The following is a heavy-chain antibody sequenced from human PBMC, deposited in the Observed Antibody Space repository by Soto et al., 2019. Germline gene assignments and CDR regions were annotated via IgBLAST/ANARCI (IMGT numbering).Heavy chain of an antibody. Sequence: QVQLVQSGAEVKKPGSSVKVSCKASGGTFSSYTISWVRQAPGQGLEWMGRIIPILGIANYAQKFQGRVTITADKPTSTAYMELSSLSSEDTAVYYSAREGSYEFDPWGQGTLVTVSS. CDR1: GGTFSSYT. CDR3: AREGSYEFDP. CDR2: IIPILGIA. V-gene: IGHV1-69*02. J-gene: IGHJ5*02. D-gene: IGHD5-12*01.